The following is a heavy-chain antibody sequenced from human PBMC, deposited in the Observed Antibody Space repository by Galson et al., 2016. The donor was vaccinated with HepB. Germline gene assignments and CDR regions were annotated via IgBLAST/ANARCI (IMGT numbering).Heavy chain of an antibody. Sequence: SLRLSCAASGFTFSDSYMSWIRQAPGKGLEWVSYMSSSSGYTKYADSVKGRFTISRDNAKKSLYLRINSLRAEDTAVYYRARGHRSGRETIDGFDIWGQGTMVTVSS. CDR1: GFTFSDSY. V-gene: IGHV3-11*06. CDR3: ARGHRSGRETIDGFDI. D-gene: IGHD6-19*01. CDR2: MSSSSGYT. J-gene: IGHJ3*02.